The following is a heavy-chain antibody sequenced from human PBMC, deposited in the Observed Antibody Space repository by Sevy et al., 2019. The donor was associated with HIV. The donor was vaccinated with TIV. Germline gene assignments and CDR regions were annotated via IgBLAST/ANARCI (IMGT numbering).Heavy chain of an antibody. CDR1: GFTFSNYA. V-gene: IGHV3-30-3*01. J-gene: IGHJ4*02. Sequence: GGSLRLSCAASGFTFSNYAMHWVRQAPGKGLEWVAIISHDGSNEHDADSVKGRFTISRDNSKNTLFLQVNSLRAEDTAVYYCARDLSSALDYWGQGTLVTVSS. CDR2: ISHDGSNE. CDR3: ARDLSSALDY. D-gene: IGHD6-19*01.